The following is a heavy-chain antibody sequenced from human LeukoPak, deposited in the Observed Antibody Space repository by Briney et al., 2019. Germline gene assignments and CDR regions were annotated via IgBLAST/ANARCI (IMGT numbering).Heavy chain of an antibody. D-gene: IGHD5-18*01. CDR1: GFTFSSYA. CDR3: AKVRPSYTASFYFDY. J-gene: IGHJ4*02. Sequence: GGSLRLSCAASGFTFSSYAMSWVRQAPGKGLEWVSAISGSGDSTYYADSVKGRFTISRDNSKNTLYLHMNSLRGEDTAVYYCAKVRPSYTASFYFDYWGQGTLVTVSS. CDR2: ISGSGDST. V-gene: IGHV3-23*01.